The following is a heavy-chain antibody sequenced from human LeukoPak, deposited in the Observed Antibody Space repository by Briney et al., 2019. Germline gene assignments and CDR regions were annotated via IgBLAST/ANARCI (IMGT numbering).Heavy chain of an antibody. V-gene: IGHV3-23*01. CDR3: AKYYYDNTGYRSFDY. D-gene: IGHD3-22*01. CDR2: ISGSGGST. CDR1: GFTFSSYA. J-gene: IGHJ4*02. Sequence: PGGSLRLSCAASGFTFSSYAMSWVRQAPGKGLEWVSAISGSGGSTYYADSVKGRFTISRDNSKNTLYLQMNSLRAEDTAVYYCAKYYYDNTGYRSFDYWGQGTLVTVSS.